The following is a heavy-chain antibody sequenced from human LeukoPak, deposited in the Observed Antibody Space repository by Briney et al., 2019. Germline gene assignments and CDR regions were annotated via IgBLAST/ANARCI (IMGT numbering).Heavy chain of an antibody. V-gene: IGHV5-51*01. Sequence: GASLQISCKGSGSSFTTYWIGWVRQMPGKGLEWMGIIYPGDSDTRYSPSFLGQVTISVDKSINTAYLQWSSLKASDTAIYYCARTYYYDSSGFSDDVFDIWGQGTMVTVSS. CDR2: IYPGDSDT. J-gene: IGHJ3*02. CDR3: ARTYYYDSSGFSDDVFDI. CDR1: GSSFTTYW. D-gene: IGHD3-22*01.